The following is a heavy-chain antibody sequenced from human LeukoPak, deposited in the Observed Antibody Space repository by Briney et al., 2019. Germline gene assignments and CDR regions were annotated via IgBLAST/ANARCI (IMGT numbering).Heavy chain of an antibody. J-gene: IGHJ4*02. CDR2: INPNSGGT. V-gene: IGHV1-2*02. CDR1: GYTFTSYD. Sequence: GASVKVSCKASGYTFTSYDINWVRQAPGQGLEWMGWINPNSGGTNYAQKFQGRVTMTRDTSISTAYMELSRLRSDDTAVYYCARLTAAGVDYWGQGTLVTVSS. D-gene: IGHD6-13*01. CDR3: ARLTAAGVDY.